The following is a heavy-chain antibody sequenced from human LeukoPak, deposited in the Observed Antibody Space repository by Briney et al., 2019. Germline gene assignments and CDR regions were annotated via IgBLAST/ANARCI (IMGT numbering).Heavy chain of an antibody. D-gene: IGHD3-22*01. CDR2: INSDGSST. CDR1: GFTVSSYW. J-gene: IGHJ4*02. CDR3: AKDMYYDSSGPVFDY. V-gene: IGHV3-74*01. Sequence: GGSLRLSCAASGFTVSSYWMHWVRQAPGKGLVWVSRINSDGSSTSYADSVKGRFTISRDNAKNTLYLQMNSPRAEDTAVYYCAKDMYYDSSGPVFDYWGQGTLVTVSS.